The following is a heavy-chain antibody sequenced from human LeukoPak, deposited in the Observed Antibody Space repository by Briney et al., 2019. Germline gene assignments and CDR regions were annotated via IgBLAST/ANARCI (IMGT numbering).Heavy chain of an antibody. V-gene: IGHV1-46*01. CDR1: GYTFTSYY. CDR3: ARDYYDSSGIPQDAFDI. CDR2: INPSGGST. Sequence: ASVKVSCKASGYTFTSYYMHWVRQAPGQGLERMGIINPSGGSTSYAQKFQGRVTMTRDTSTSTVYMELSSLRSEDTAVYYCARDYYDSSGIPQDAFDIWGQGTMVTVSS. D-gene: IGHD3-22*01. J-gene: IGHJ3*02.